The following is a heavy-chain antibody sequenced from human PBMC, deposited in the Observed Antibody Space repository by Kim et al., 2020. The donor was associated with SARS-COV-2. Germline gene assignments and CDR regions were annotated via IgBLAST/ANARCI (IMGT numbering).Heavy chain of an antibody. CDR3: ARHGLWFGELLYQAQLFDY. CDR1: GYSFTSYW. D-gene: IGHD3-10*01. J-gene: IGHJ4*02. Sequence: GESLKISCKGSGYSFTSYWISWVRQMPGKGLEWMGRIDPSDSYTNYSPSFQGHVTISADKSISTAYLQWSSLKASDTAMYYCARHGLWFGELLYQAQLFDYWGQGTLVTVSS. CDR2: IDPSDSYT. V-gene: IGHV5-10-1*01.